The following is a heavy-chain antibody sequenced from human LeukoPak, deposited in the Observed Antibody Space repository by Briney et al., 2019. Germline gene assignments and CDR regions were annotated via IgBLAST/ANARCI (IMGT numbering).Heavy chain of an antibody. J-gene: IGHJ4*02. V-gene: IGHV3-7*01. CDR3: ARGRDPAY. Sequence: GGSLRLSCAASGFTFNSYWMNWVRQAPGKGLEWVANIKEDGSEKYYVDSVKGRFTISRDNAKNSLFLQMNSLRAEDTAVYYCARGRDPAYWGQGTLVTVSS. CDR2: IKEDGSEK. CDR1: GFTFNSYW.